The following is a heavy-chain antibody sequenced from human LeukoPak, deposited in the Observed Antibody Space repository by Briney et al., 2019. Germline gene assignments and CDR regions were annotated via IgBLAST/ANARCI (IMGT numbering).Heavy chain of an antibody. CDR2: IIPIFGTA. J-gene: IGHJ6*03. CDR3: ARAVNYYGSGELLSYYYYYMDV. D-gene: IGHD3-10*01. Sequence: SVKVSCKASGGTFSSYAISWVRQASGQGLEWMGGIIPIFGTANYAQKFQGRVTITTDESTSTAYMELSSLRSEDTAVYYCARAVNYYGSGELLSYYYYYMDVWGKGTTVTVSS. V-gene: IGHV1-69*05. CDR1: GGTFSSYA.